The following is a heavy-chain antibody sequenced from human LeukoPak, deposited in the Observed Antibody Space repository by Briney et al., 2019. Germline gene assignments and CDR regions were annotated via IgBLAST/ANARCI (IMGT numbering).Heavy chain of an antibody. D-gene: IGHD6-19*01. CDR1: GFIFSSYG. CDR3: AKEFYSSGWYWSFDY. Sequence: GGSLRLSCAASGFIFSSYGMHWVRQAPGKGLEWVAVISYDGSHKYYAGSVKGRFTISRDNSKNTLYLQMNSLRAEDTAVYYCAKEFYSSGWYWSFDYWGQGTLVTVSS. V-gene: IGHV3-30*18. CDR2: ISYDGSHK. J-gene: IGHJ4*02.